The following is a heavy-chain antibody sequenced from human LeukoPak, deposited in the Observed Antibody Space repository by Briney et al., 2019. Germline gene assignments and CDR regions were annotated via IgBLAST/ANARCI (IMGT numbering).Heavy chain of an antibody. CDR1: GGTFSSYA. Sequence: SVKVSCKASGGTFSSYAISWVRQAPGQGLEWMGGIIPIFGTANYAQKFQGRVTITTDESTSTAYMELSSLRSEDTAVYYCARGPAGGCSGGSCYQPHNYFDYWGQGTLVTVSS. V-gene: IGHV1-69*05. J-gene: IGHJ4*02. D-gene: IGHD2-15*01. CDR2: IIPIFGTA. CDR3: ARGPAGGCSGGSCYQPHNYFDY.